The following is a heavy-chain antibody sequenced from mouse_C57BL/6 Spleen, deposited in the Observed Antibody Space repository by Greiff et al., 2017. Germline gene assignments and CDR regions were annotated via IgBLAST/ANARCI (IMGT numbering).Heavy chain of an antibody. V-gene: IGHV1-64*01. J-gene: IGHJ4*01. CDR1: GYTFTSYW. CDR3: AKKNLGALDY. CDR2: IHPNSGNT. Sequence: QVQLLQPGAELVKPGASLKFSCTASGYTFTSYWMYWVRQSPGQGLEWVGIIHPNSGNTYYKDKLKSKVTLTVDKAASTAYMQLSSLTSEDSAVYYCAKKNLGALDYWGQGTSVTVSS.